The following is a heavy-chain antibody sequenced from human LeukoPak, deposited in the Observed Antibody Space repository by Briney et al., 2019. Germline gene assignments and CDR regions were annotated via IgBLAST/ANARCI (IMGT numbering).Heavy chain of an antibody. Sequence: SETLSLTCTVSGGSISSSSYYWGWIRQPPGKGLEWIGSIYYSGSTYYNPSLKSRVTISVDTSKNQFSLKLSSVTAADTAVYYCAREVRYCSSTSCPDYYYYYYGMDVWGQGTTVTVSS. CDR1: GGSISSSSYY. CDR2: IYYSGST. D-gene: IGHD2-2*01. CDR3: AREVRYCSSTSCPDYYYYYYGMDV. J-gene: IGHJ6*02. V-gene: IGHV4-39*01.